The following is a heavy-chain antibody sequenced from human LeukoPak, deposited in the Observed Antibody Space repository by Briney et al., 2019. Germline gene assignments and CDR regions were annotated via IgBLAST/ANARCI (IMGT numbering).Heavy chain of an antibody. D-gene: IGHD3-10*01. Sequence: GESLEISCQGSGYIFTHYWIGWVRQMPGKGLESMGIIYPADSDTTYSPSFQGQVTISVDKSISTVYLQWSSLKASDTTMYYCARQSRDGSKTRGYFFDYWGQGTLVTVSS. CDR2: IYPADSDT. J-gene: IGHJ4*02. CDR1: GYIFTHYW. CDR3: ARQSRDGSKTRGYFFDY. V-gene: IGHV5-51*01.